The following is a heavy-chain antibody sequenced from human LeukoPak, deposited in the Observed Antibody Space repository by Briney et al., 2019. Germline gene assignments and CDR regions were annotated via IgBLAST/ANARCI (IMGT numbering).Heavy chain of an antibody. CDR3: ARREFGDFFDY. V-gene: IGHV4-59*08. D-gene: IGHD3-10*01. CDR2: IYYSGST. Sequence: PSETLSLTCTVSGGSISSYYWSWIRQPPGKGLEWIGYIYYSGSTNYNPSLKSRVTISVDTSKNQFSLNLSSVTAADTAVYYCARREFGDFFDYWGQGTLVTVSS. J-gene: IGHJ4*02. CDR1: GGSISSYY.